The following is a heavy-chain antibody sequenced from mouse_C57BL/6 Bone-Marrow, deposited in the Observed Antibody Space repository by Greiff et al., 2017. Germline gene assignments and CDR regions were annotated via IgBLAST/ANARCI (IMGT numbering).Heavy chain of an antibody. V-gene: IGHV2-9*01. CDR3: ATAPFIITVVGRPYSMDY. CDR1: GFSLTSYG. Sequence: VKVVESGPGLVAPSQRLSITCTVSGFSLTSYGVDWVRQPPGKGLEWLGVIWGGGSTNYNSALMSSLSISKDNSKSQVILKMNSLKTDDTAMYYLATAPFIITVVGRPYSMDYWGQGTSVTVSS. J-gene: IGHJ4*01. CDR2: IWGGGST. D-gene: IGHD1-1*01.